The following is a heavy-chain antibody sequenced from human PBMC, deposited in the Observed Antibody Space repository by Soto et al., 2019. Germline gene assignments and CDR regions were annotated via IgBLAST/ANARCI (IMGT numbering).Heavy chain of an antibody. D-gene: IGHD3-9*01. J-gene: IGHJ4*02. CDR2: ISWNSGSI. CDR1: GCTFVDYA. Sequence: GGSLRLSCAASGCTFVDYALHRVRQTPEKSKELVSGISWNSGSIGYADSVKGRFTISRDNAKYSLYLQMNSLRAEDTALYYCAKPLGDIFTGYYLPYFDYWGQGTLVTVSS. CDR3: AKPLGDIFTGYYLPYFDY. V-gene: IGHV3-9*01.